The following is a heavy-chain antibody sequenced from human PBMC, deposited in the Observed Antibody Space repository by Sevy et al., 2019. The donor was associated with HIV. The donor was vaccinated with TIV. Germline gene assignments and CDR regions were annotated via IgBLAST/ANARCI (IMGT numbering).Heavy chain of an antibody. Sequence: GGSLRLSCTASGFTFGDYAMSWVRQAPGKGLEWVGFIRSKAYGGTTEYAASVKGSFTISRDDSKSIAYLQMNSLKTEDTVVYYCTRSGRGRSTRSGPDYWGQGTLVTVSS. CDR1: GFTFGDYA. J-gene: IGHJ4*02. CDR2: IRSKAYGGTT. D-gene: IGHD3-10*01. CDR3: TRSGRGRSTRSGPDY. V-gene: IGHV3-49*04.